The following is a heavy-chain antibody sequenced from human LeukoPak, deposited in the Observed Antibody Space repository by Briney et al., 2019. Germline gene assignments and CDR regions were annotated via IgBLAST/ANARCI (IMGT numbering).Heavy chain of an antibody. CDR3: AREGTRWIQLLRPVPFDY. CDR1: GDSISSGNYY. Sequence: SETLSLTCTVSGDSISSGNYYWTWIRQPAGKGLEWLGRIYTSGSTNYNPSLKSRVTISVDTSKNQFSLKLSSVTAADTAVYYCAREGTRWIQLLRPVPFDYWGQGTLVTVSS. D-gene: IGHD5-18*01. J-gene: IGHJ4*02. CDR2: IYTSGST. V-gene: IGHV4-61*02.